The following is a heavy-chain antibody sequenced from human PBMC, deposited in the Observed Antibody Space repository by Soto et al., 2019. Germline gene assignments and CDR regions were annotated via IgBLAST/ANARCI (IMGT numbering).Heavy chain of an antibody. Sequence: GSGGVFGSSAVTLVLPAPWNGLERVSTPRSTGEPAYSADCGKGRFTVSRDNSKDTLFLELSSLRAEDSDIYYCAKASKSVSVSAARVYGMDVWGQGTTVTVSS. D-gene: IGHD2-2*01. CDR2: PRSTGEPA. CDR1: GGVFGSSA. J-gene: IGHJ6*02. CDR3: AKASKSVSVSAARVYGMDV. V-gene: IGHV3-23*01.